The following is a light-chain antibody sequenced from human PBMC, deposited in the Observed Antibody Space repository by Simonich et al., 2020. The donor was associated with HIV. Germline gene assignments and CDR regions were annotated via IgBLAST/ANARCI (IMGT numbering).Light chain of an antibody. J-gene: IGKJ4*01. Sequence: EIVLTQSPATLSLSPGERATLSCRASQSISTHFAWYQQKPGQAPRLLIYGASTRATGIPARFSGSGSGTDFTLTISSLEPEDFAVYYGQQRSNWPLTFGGGTKVEIK. CDR1: QSISTH. CDR3: QQRSNWPLT. CDR2: GAS. V-gene: IGKV3-11*01.